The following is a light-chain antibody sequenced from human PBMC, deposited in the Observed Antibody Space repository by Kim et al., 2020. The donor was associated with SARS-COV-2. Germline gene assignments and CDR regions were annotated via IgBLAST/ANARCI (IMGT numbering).Light chain of an antibody. CDR2: GDN. Sequence: GKTITLSCTRSSGSIASNYVQWYQQRPGTSPTTVIYGDNQRPSGVPDRFSGSIDSSSNSASLIISGLKAEDEADYYCQSYGNRNHVFGSGTKVTVL. V-gene: IGLV6-57*01. J-gene: IGLJ1*01. CDR1: SGSIASNY. CDR3: QSYGNRNHV.